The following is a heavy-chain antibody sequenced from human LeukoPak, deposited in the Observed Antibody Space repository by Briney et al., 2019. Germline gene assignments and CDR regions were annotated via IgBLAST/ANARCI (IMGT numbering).Heavy chain of an antibody. V-gene: IGHV3-23*01. D-gene: IGHD3-22*01. J-gene: IGHJ4*02. Sequence: GGSLRLSCAASGFTFSSYPMKWVHQAPGRGLGWVSGISGSGGSTYYADSVKGRFTISRDNSKNTLYLQMNSLRAEDTAVYYCAKASAMIVVVSKHFDYWGQGTLVTVSS. CDR1: GFTFSSYP. CDR3: AKASAMIVVVSKHFDY. CDR2: ISGSGGST.